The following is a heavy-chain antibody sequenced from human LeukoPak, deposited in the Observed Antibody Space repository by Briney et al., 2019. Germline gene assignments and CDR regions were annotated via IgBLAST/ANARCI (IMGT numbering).Heavy chain of an antibody. V-gene: IGHV3-21*04. CDR2: ISSSSSYI. D-gene: IGHD1-7*01. Sequence: GGSLRLSCAASGFTFSSYSMNWVRQAPGKGLEWVSSISSSSSYIYYADSVKGRFTISRDNAKNSLYLQINSLRAEDTAVYYCARVANWNYGYYYYYMDVWGKGTTVTISS. CDR3: ARVANWNYGYYYYYMDV. J-gene: IGHJ6*03. CDR1: GFTFSSYS.